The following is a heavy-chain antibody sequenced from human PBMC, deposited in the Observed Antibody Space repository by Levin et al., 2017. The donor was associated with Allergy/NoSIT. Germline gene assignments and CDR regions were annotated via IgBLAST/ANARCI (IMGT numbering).Heavy chain of an antibody. Sequence: PGGSLRLSCAFYGGSFIVYYCSWIRQPPGKGLEWIGEINHSGSTNYNPSLKSRVTISVDTSKNQFSLKLSSVTAADTAVYYCARGVLGFRGVQSTHFDYWGQGTLVTVSS. CDR1: GGSFIVYY. CDR3: ARGVLGFRGVQSTHFDY. CDR2: INHSGST. V-gene: IGHV4-34*01. D-gene: IGHD3-10*01. J-gene: IGHJ4*02.